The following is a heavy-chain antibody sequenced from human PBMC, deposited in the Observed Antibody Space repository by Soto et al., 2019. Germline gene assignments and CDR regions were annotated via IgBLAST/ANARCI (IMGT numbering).Heavy chain of an antibody. J-gene: IGHJ4*02. V-gene: IGHV3-23*01. Sequence: GGSLRLSCAASGFTFGRYAMNWVRQAPGKGLEWVSAICCGGGSKYYADSVKGRFTISRDNSKNTLYLQMNSLRAEDTAVYYCARRSEWELPGDFDYWGQGTLVTVSS. D-gene: IGHD1-26*01. CDR3: ARRSEWELPGDFDY. CDR2: ICCGGGSK. CDR1: GFTFGRYA.